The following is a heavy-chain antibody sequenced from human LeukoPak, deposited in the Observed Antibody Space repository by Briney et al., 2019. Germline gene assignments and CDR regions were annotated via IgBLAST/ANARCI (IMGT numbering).Heavy chain of an antibody. J-gene: IGHJ5*01. Sequence: SLRPSCAASGFTFSNYGMHWVRQAPGKGLEWVTFLWYDGSNRYYADSAKGRFTISRDNSEHTLFLQRSSLITERTAMPYCAKAPQGFCTRATCRYVDSWGQGTLVTVSS. CDR1: GFTFSNYG. V-gene: IGHV3-30*02. D-gene: IGHD2-8*01. CDR2: LWYDGSNR. CDR3: AKAPQGFCTRATCRYVDS.